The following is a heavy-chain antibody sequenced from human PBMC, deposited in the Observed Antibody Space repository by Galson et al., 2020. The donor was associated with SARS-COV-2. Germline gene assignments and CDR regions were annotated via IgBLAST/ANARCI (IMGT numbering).Heavy chain of an antibody. V-gene: IGHV1-2*02. J-gene: IGHJ6*02. CDR2: INPDTGAT. Sequence: ASVKVSCKASGYSFTGNNIHWVRQAPGQGLEWMGWINPDTGATNYAKSFQGRVTMTRATSISTAYLELSSLRSDDTAVYHCAKNYDFWSGYHTDYYYAMDVWGQGTTVNVFS. CDR3: AKNYDFWSGYHTDYYYAMDV. CDR1: GYSFTGNN. D-gene: IGHD3-3*01.